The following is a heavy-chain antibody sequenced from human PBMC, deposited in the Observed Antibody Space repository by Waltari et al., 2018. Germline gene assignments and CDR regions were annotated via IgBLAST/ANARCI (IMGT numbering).Heavy chain of an antibody. CDR1: GGSFSGYY. D-gene: IGHD6-13*01. CDR2: INHSGST. V-gene: IGHV4-34*01. Sequence: QVQLQQWGAGLLKPSETLSLTCAVYGGSFSGYYWSWIRQPPGKGLEWIGEINHSGSTNYNPCLKSRVTISVDTSKNQFSLKLSSVTAADTAVYYCARLGAAGRGYYYGMDVWGQGTTVTVSS. CDR3: ARLGAAGRGYYYGMDV. J-gene: IGHJ6*02.